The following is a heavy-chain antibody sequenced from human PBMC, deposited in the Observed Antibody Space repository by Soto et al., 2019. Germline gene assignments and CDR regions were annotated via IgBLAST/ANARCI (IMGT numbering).Heavy chain of an antibody. CDR1: GGSFSGYY. V-gene: IGHV4-34*01. CDR2: INHSGST. Sequence: SETLSLTCAVYGGSFSGYYWSWIRQPPGKGLEWIGEINHSGSTNYNPSLKSRVTISVDTSKNQFSLKLSSVTAADTAVYYCARGGCSSTSCQGAKPNENYYYYMDVWGKGTTVTVSS. D-gene: IGHD2-2*01. J-gene: IGHJ6*03. CDR3: ARGGCSSTSCQGAKPNENYYYYMDV.